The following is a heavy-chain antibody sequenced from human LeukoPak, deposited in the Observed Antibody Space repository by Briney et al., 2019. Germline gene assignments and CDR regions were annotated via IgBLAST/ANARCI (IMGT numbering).Heavy chain of an antibody. CDR1: GYTLTSYG. CDR2: ISAYNGNT. D-gene: IGHD4-17*01. CDR3: ARMTTVTTFGFDP. V-gene: IGHV1-18*01. Sequence: ASVKVSCKASGYTLTSYGISWVRQAPGQGLDWMGWISAYNGNTNYAQKLQGRVTMTTDTSTSTAYMELRSLRSDDTAVYYCARMTTVTTFGFDPWGQGTLVTVSS. J-gene: IGHJ5*02.